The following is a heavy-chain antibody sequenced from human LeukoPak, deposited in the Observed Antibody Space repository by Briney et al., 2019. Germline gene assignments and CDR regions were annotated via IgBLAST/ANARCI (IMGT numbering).Heavy chain of an antibody. Sequence: GGSLRLSCAASGFXFSSYWMSWVRQAPGKGLEWVANIKQDGREKYYVDSVKGRFTISRDNAKNSLYLQMNSLTSEDTAVYYCARLSYYYYGMDVWGQGTTVTVSS. CDR3: ARLSYYYYGMDV. CDR1: GFXFSSYW. V-gene: IGHV3-7*04. J-gene: IGHJ6*02. CDR2: IKQDGREK.